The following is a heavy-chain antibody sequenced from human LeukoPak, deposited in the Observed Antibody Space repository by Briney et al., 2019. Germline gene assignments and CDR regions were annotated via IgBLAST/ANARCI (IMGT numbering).Heavy chain of an antibody. CDR3: ARDRPSMVRGVIFPDY. V-gene: IGHV3-21*01. CDR1: GFTFSSYS. CDR2: ISSSSSYI. D-gene: IGHD3-10*01. J-gene: IGHJ4*02. Sequence: GGSLRLSCAASGFTFSSYSMNWVRQAPGKGLEWVSSISSSSSYIYYADSVKGRFTISRDNAKNSLYLQMNSLRAEDTAVYYCARDRPSMVRGVIFPDYWGQGTLVTVSS.